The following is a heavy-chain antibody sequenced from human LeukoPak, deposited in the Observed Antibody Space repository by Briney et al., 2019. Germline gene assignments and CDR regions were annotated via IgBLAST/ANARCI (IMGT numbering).Heavy chain of an antibody. CDR1: GYTFTNND. J-gene: IGHJ4*02. Sequence: ASVKVSCKASGYTFTNNDINWLRQATGQGFEWVGWMNPNGVHTGYAQKFQGRVTLTRDTSISTAYMELSSLRSDDTAVYFCARCSGRFCAYFDYWGQGTLVTVSS. D-gene: IGHD1-26*01. CDR2: MNPNGVHT. CDR3: ARCSGRFCAYFDY. V-gene: IGHV1-8*03.